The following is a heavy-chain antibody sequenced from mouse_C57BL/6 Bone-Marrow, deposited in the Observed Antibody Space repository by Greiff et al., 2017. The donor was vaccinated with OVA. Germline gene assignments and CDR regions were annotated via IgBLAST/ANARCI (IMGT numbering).Heavy chain of an antibody. D-gene: IGHD1-1*01. CDR2: IRNKANGYTT. V-gene: IGHV7-3*01. J-gene: IGHJ3*01. CDR1: GFTFTDYY. CDR3: ARSPFTTVGAY. Sequence: EVKLVESGGGLVQPGGSLSLSCAASGFTFTDYYMSWVRQPPGKALEWLGFIRNKANGYTTEYSASVKGRFTISRDNSQSILYLQMNALRAEDSATYYCARSPFTTVGAYWGQGTLVTVSA.